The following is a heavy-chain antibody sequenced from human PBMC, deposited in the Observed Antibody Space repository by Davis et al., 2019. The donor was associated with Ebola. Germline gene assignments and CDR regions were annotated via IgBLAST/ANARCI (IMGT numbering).Heavy chain of an antibody. CDR2: IYYSGST. CDR3: ARVVGAADY. Sequence: MPGGSLRLSCTVSGGSVSSGSYYWSWIRQPPGKGLEWIGYIYYSGSTNYNPSLKSRVTISVDTSKNQFSLKLSSVTAADTAVYYCARVVGAADYWGQGTLVTVSS. J-gene: IGHJ4*02. CDR1: GGSVSSGSYY. V-gene: IGHV4-61*01. D-gene: IGHD1-26*01.